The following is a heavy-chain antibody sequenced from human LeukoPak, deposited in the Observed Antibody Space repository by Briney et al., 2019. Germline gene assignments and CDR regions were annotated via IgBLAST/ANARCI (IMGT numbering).Heavy chain of an antibody. J-gene: IGHJ4*02. CDR1: RGSISGYS. CDR2: IYYSGDT. D-gene: IGHD3-3*01. Sequence: SETLSLTCTVSRGSISGYSWSWIRQSPGGGLEWIGYIYYSGDTAYNPSLRSRVTLSVDTSKNQFSLQLRSVTTADTAVYYCIGNGYYSLEYWGRGTLVTVSS. V-gene: IGHV4-59*03. CDR3: IGNGYYSLEY.